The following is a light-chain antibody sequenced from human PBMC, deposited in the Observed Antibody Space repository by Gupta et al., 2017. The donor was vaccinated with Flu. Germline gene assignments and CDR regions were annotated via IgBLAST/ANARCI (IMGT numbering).Light chain of an antibody. V-gene: IGKV3-11*01. J-gene: IGKJ3*01. CDR1: QSVSSY. CDR2: DAS. CDR3: QQSSYPLYT. Sequence: IVLTHAPATLSLSPGERATLSCRASQSVSSYLAWYQQKPGQAPRLLFYDASNRATGIPARCSGSGAGKVITPTISRLDPEDVAFYCCQQSSYPLYTFGHGTKVDIK.